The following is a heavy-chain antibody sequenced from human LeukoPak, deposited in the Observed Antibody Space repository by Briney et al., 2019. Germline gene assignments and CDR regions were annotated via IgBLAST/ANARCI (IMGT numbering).Heavy chain of an antibody. Sequence: PGGSLRLSCAASGFTVSNNYMRWVRQAPGKGLEWVSLIYSGGSTYYADSVKGRFIISRDNSKNTLYLQMNSLRAEDTAVYYCARDRSMATRLWTPTDYWGQGTLVTVSS. D-gene: IGHD6-6*01. CDR2: IYSGGST. CDR3: ARDRSMATRLWTPTDY. J-gene: IGHJ4*02. V-gene: IGHV3-66*01. CDR1: GFTVSNNY.